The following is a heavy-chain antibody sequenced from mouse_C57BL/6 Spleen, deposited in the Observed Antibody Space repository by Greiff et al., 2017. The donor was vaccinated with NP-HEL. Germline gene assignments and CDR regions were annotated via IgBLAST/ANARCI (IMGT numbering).Heavy chain of an antibody. Sequence: EVKVEESGEGLLKPGGSLKLSCSASGFTFSTYAMSLVRQTPEKRLEWVAHLSSGGDYIYYADPVKGRFTISRDNARNTLYLQMSSLKSEDTAMYYCTREDSNYVVWFAYWGQGTLVTVSA. D-gene: IGHD2-5*01. J-gene: IGHJ3*01. CDR1: GFTFSTYA. V-gene: IGHV5-9-1*02. CDR2: LSSGGDYI. CDR3: TREDSNYVVWFAY.